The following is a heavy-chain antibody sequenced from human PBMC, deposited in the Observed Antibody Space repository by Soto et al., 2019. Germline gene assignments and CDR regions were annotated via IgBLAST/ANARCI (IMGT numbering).Heavy chain of an antibody. CDR2: INAGNGNT. CDR3: ARDQRLLSSSGWYTLDY. J-gene: IGHJ4*02. V-gene: IGHV1-3*01. CDR1: GYTFTSYA. Sequence: ASVKVSCKASGYTFTSYAMHWVRQAPGQRLEWMGWINAGNGNTKYSQKFQGRVTITRDTSASTAYMELSSLRSEDTAVYYCARDQRLLSSSGWYTLDYWGQGTLVTVSS. D-gene: IGHD6-19*01.